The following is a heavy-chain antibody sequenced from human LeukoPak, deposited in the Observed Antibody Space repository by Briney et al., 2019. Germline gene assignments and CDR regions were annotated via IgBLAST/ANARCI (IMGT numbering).Heavy chain of an antibody. J-gene: IGHJ4*02. Sequence: GGSLRLSCVASGFTFSSYSMNWVRQAPGKGLEWVSSISSSSSYIYYADSVKSRFTISRDNAKNSLYLQMNSLRAEDTAVYCCARGDRDLYCSSTSCYPVLGGQGTLVTVSS. CDR2: ISSSSSYI. D-gene: IGHD2-2*01. CDR1: GFTFSSYS. V-gene: IGHV3-21*01. CDR3: ARGDRDLYCSSTSCYPVL.